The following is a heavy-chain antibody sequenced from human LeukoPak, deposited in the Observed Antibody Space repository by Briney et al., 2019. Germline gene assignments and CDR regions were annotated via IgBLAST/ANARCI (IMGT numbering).Heavy chain of an antibody. J-gene: IGHJ4*02. D-gene: IGHD3-9*01. CDR1: GFTFSSYA. CDR3: AKGGNYDILTGYPF. Sequence: GGSLRLSCAASGFTFSSYAMGWVRQAPGKGLEWVSAISGSGGSTYYADSVKDRFTISRDNSKNTLYLQMNSLRAEDTAVYYCAKGGNYDILTGYPFWGQGTLVTVSS. CDR2: ISGSGGST. V-gene: IGHV3-23*01.